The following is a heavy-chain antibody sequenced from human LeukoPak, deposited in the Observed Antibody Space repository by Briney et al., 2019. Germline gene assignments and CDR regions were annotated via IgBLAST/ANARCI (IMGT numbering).Heavy chain of an antibody. CDR3: AKDHSITIFELAIGAFDI. CDR1: GFTFSSYA. D-gene: IGHD3-3*01. Sequence: PGGSLRLSCAASGFTFSSYAMSWVRQAPGKGLEWVSAISGSGGSTYYADSVKGRFTISRDNSKNMLYLQMNSLRAEDTAVYYCAKDHSITIFELAIGAFDIWGQGTMVTVSS. CDR2: ISGSGGST. J-gene: IGHJ3*02. V-gene: IGHV3-23*01.